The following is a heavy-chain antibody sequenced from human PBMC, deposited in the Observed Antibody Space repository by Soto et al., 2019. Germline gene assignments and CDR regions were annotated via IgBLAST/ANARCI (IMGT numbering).Heavy chain of an antibody. CDR2: IYYSGST. V-gene: IGHV4-39*01. CDR3: ARTHKSKAFDS. Sequence: SETLSLTCTVSGGSISSSGYYWGWIRQPPGKGLEWIGSIYYSGSTYYNPSLKSRVTISVDTSKNQFSLKLSSVTAADTAVYYCARTHKSKAFDSWGQGTLVTVSS. J-gene: IGHJ4*02. D-gene: IGHD4-4*01. CDR1: GGSISSSGYY.